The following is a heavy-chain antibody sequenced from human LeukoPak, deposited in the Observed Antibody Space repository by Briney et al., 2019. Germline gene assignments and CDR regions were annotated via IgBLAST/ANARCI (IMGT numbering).Heavy chain of an antibody. Sequence: GGSLRLSCAASGFNFSSYGMSWVRQAPGKGLEWVSGISGGGGSTYYADSVKGRFTISRDNSKNTLYLQMNSLRAEDTAVYYCAKDQRNSWISGAFDIWGQGTMVTVSS. CDR3: AKDQRNSWISGAFDI. V-gene: IGHV3-23*01. CDR2: ISGGGGST. CDR1: GFNFSSYG. J-gene: IGHJ3*02. D-gene: IGHD6-13*01.